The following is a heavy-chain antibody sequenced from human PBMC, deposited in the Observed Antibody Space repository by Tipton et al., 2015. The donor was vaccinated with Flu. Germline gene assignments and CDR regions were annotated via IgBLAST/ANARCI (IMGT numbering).Heavy chain of an antibody. CDR2: LYYSGDT. Sequence: TLSLTCTVSGGSINSTGYYWDWIRQPPGKGLEWIGNLYYSGDTFGNTYYNPSLKSRVTISVDTSNNRFSLNLTSVTAADTAVYYCARAEIGDFDYWGQGTLVTVSS. D-gene: IGHD2/OR15-2a*01. CDR1: GGSINSTGYY. CDR3: ARAEIGDFDY. V-gene: IGHV4-39*02. J-gene: IGHJ4*02.